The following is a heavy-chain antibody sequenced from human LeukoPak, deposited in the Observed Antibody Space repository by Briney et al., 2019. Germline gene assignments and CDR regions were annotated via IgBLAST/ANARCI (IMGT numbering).Heavy chain of an antibody. CDR1: GGSFSGYY. CDR2: INHSGST. D-gene: IGHD5-18*01. CDR3: ARESNVRRGYSYGYDY. J-gene: IGHJ4*02. Sequence: SETLSLTCAVYGGSFSGYYWSWIRQPPGKGLEWIGEINHSGSTNYNPSLKSRVTMSVDTSKNRFSLKLSSVTAADTAVYFCARESNVRRGYSYGYDYWGQGTLVTVSS. V-gene: IGHV4-34*01.